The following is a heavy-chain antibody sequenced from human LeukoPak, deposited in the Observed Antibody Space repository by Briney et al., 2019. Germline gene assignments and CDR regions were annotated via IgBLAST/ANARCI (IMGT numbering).Heavy chain of an antibody. CDR1: GGSISSYY. CDR3: ARGRH. Sequence: SETLSLTCTVSGGSISSYYLSWIRQPPGKGLEWIGYIYYSGSTNYNPSLKSRVTISVDTSKNQFSLKLSSVTAADTAVYYCARGRHWGQGTLVTVSS. CDR2: IYYSGST. V-gene: IGHV4-59*01. J-gene: IGHJ4*02. D-gene: IGHD5-24*01.